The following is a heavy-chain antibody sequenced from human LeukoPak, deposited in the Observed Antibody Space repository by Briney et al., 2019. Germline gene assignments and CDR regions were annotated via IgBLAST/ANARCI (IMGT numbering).Heavy chain of an antibody. CDR2: ISAYNGNT. CDR1: GYTFTSYG. V-gene: IGHV1-18*01. D-gene: IGHD3-3*01. Sequence: ASVKVSCKASGYTFTSYGISWVRRAPGQGLEWMGWISAYNGNTNYAQKLQGRVTMTTDTSTSTAYVELRSLRSDDTAVYYCARTDYDFWSGYYGMDVWGQGTTVTVSS. J-gene: IGHJ6*02. CDR3: ARTDYDFWSGYYGMDV.